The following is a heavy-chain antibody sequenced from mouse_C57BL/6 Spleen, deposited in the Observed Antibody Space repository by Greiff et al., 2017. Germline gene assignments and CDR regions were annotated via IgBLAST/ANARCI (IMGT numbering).Heavy chain of an antibody. V-gene: IGHV1-9*01. CDR2: ILPGSGST. CDR3: ARTVSPLYYFDY. J-gene: IGHJ2*01. D-gene: IGHD2-5*01. Sequence: VQLQQSGAELMKPGAPVKLSCKAPGYTFSGYCIEWVKQRPVHGLVWIVEILPGSGSTNSNEKFKGKATLTAYTSSNTAYMQLSSLTTEDSAIYYCARTVSPLYYFDYWGQGTTLTVSS. CDR1: GYTFSGYC.